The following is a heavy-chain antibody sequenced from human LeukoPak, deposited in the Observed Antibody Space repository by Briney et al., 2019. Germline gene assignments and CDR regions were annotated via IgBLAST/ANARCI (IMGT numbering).Heavy chain of an antibody. CDR2: IYYSGST. Sequence: PSETLSLTCTVSGGSISSYYWSWIRQPPGKGLEWIGYIYYSGSTNYNPSLKSRVTISVDTSKNQFSLKLSSVTAADTAVYYCARELEEWMGNWFDPWGQGTLVTVSS. CDR3: ARELEEWMGNWFDP. D-gene: IGHD3-3*01. J-gene: IGHJ5*02. V-gene: IGHV4-59*01. CDR1: GGSISSYY.